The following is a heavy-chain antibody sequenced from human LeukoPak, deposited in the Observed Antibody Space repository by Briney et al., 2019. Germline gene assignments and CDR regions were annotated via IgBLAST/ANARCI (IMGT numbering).Heavy chain of an antibody. CDR3: ARDLTPLDYDYVWGSYRYTFDY. V-gene: IGHV3-21*01. CDR2: ISSSSSYI. J-gene: IGHJ4*02. D-gene: IGHD3-16*02. Sequence: GGSLRLSCAASGFTFSSYSMNWVRQAPGKGLEWVSSISSSSSYIYYADSVKGRFTISRDNAKNSLYLQMNSLRAEDTAVYYCARDLTPLDYDYVWGSYRYTFDYWGQETLVIVSS. CDR1: GFTFSSYS.